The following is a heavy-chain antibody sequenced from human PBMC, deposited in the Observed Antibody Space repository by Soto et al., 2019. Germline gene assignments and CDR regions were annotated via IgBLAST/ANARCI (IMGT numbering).Heavy chain of an antibody. Sequence: QVQLQESGPGLVKPSETLSLTCAVSNGSINTSFWCSWVRQSPGKALEWIGEIYHHGSTNYNPSLKSRVTVSIDKSKNQFSLKLYSVTTADTAIYYCARRFSVTTMRGFFDSWGQGSLVTVSS. J-gene: IGHJ4*02. D-gene: IGHD4-17*01. CDR3: ARRFSVTTMRGFFDS. CDR1: NGSINTSFW. CDR2: IYHHGST. V-gene: IGHV4-4*02.